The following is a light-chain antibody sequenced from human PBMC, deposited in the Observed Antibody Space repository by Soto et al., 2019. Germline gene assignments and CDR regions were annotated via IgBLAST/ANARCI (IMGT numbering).Light chain of an antibody. J-gene: IGKJ4*01. CDR1: QDITQY. Sequence: DIQMTQSRSSLSASVGDRITITCQASQDITQYLNWYQQKPGKAPNLLIFDGSRLAAGVPSRFSGSGFETYFTFTISGLQPEDFASYYCQQYKSLPVTFGGGTKVEIK. CDR3: QQYKSLPVT. CDR2: DGS. V-gene: IGKV1-33*01.